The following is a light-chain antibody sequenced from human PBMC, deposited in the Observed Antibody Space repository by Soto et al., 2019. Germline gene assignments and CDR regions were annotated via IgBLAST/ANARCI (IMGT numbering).Light chain of an antibody. CDR2: AAS. J-gene: IGKJ4*01. Sequence: DIQMTQSPSSLSASVGDRVTITCRASQSISSYLNWYQQKPGKAPKLLIYAASSLQSGVPSRFSGSGSGTDFTLTISSLQPEDFATYYCQQSYTKGFGGGNKVEIK. CDR3: QQSYTKG. CDR1: QSISSY. V-gene: IGKV1-39*01.